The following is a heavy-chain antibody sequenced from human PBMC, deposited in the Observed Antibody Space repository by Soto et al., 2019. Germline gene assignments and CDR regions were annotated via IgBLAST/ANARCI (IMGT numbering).Heavy chain of an antibody. CDR2: ISTYNGNT. V-gene: IGHV1-18*01. D-gene: IGHD3-10*01. Sequence: QVQLVQSGAAVGKPGSSVKVSCKASGYTFTTYGISLVRQATGQGLEWMGWISTYNGNTQFAQRFQGRVTMTTDTSRSAACMELRSLTSDDTAVYDCAGDWSAEVLPDYWGQGTMVTVSS. CDR3: AGDWSAEVLPDY. CDR1: GYTFTTYG. J-gene: IGHJ4*02.